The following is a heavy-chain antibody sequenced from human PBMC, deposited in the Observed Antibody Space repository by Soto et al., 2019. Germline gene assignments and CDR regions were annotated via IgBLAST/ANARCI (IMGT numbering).Heavy chain of an antibody. CDR1: GYSFTSYW. CDR2: IDPSDSYT. J-gene: IGHJ5*02. CDR3: ARQAHEYDSSGYYYR. Sequence: EVQLVQSGAEVKKPGESLRISCKGSGYSFTSYWISWVRQMPGKGLEWMGRIDPSDSYTNYSPSFQGHVTISADKSISTAYLQWSSLKASDTAMYYCARQAHEYDSSGYYYRWGQGTLVTVSS. D-gene: IGHD3-22*01. V-gene: IGHV5-10-1*03.